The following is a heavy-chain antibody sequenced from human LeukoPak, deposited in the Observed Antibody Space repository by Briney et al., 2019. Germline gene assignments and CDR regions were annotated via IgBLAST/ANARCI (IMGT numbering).Heavy chain of an antibody. CDR2: ISRSADQT. CDR3: AREWGRIAVAGGPGF. J-gene: IGHJ4*02. D-gene: IGHD6-19*01. Sequence: GGSLRLSCEASGFTFSSYGMAWVRQAPGKGLEWVSLISRSADQTYYADSGKGRFTISRDNSANTLYLQMSSLRVEDTAVYYCAREWGRIAVAGGPGFWGQGALVTVSS. CDR1: GFTFSSYG. V-gene: IGHV3-23*01.